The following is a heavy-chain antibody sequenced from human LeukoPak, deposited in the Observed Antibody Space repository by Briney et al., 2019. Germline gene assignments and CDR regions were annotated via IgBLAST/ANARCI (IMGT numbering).Heavy chain of an antibody. Sequence: SETLSLTCTVSGGSISSYFWSWIRQPAGKGLEWIGRIYTSGSTDYNPSLKSRVTMSVDTSKNQFSPKLTSVTAADTAVYYCATDGDYYDSGTYSGHWGQGTLVTVSS. J-gene: IGHJ4*02. D-gene: IGHD3-10*01. CDR2: IYTSGST. CDR3: ATDGDYYDSGTYSGH. V-gene: IGHV4-4*07. CDR1: GGSISSYF.